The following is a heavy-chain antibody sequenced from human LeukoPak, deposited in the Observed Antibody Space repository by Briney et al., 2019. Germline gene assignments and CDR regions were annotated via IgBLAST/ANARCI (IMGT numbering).Heavy chain of an antibody. J-gene: IGHJ3*02. V-gene: IGHV2-70*11. CDR3: ARMRPGTDSAFDI. CDR1: GFSLSTSGMC. CDR2: IDWDDDK. Sequence: QTLSLTCTFSGFSLSTSGMCVSWIRQPPGKALEWLARIDWDDDKYYSTSLKTRPTIPKDTSKNQVVLTMTNMDPVDTATYYCARMRPGTDSAFDIWGQGTMVTVSS.